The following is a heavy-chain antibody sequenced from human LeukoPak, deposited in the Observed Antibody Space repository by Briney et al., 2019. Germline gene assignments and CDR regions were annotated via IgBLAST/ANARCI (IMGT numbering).Heavy chain of an antibody. D-gene: IGHD3-22*01. Sequence: GGSLRLSCAASGFTFSNAWMSWVRQAPGKGLEYVSAISSNGYSTYYANSVKGRFTISRDNSKNTLHLQMGSLRAEDMAVYYCAKDGSEYYYDSSGYAPNWGQGTLVTVSS. J-gene: IGHJ4*02. CDR2: ISSNGYST. V-gene: IGHV3-64*01. CDR1: GFTFSNAW. CDR3: AKDGSEYYYDSSGYAPN.